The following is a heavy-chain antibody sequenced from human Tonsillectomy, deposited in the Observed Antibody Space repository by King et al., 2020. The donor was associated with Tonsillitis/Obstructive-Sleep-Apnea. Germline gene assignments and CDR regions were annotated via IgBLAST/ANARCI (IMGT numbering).Heavy chain of an antibody. CDR1: GFTFEDYA. Sequence: QLVQSGGALVQPGRSLRLSCAASGFTFEDYAMHWVRQAPGKGLEWVSGITWNSGDIGYADSVKGRFTISRDNAKNSLYLQMNSLRAEDTALYYCAKDTGRFLTPYMDVWGKGTTVTVSS. V-gene: IGHV3-9*01. CDR2: ITWNSGDI. J-gene: IGHJ6*03. CDR3: AKDTGRFLTPYMDV. D-gene: IGHD3-3*01.